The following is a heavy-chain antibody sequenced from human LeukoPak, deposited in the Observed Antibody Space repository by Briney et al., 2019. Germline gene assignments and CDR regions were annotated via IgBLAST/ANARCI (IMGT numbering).Heavy chain of an antibody. CDR1: GLTFSSYS. D-gene: IGHD1-1*01. J-gene: IGHJ6*02. CDR2: ISSSSSTI. V-gene: IGHV3-48*01. Sequence: GGSLRLSCAASGLTFSSYSMNWVRQAPGKGLEWVSYISSSSSTIYYADSVKGRFTISRDNAKNSLYLQMNSLRAEDTAVYYCASPKNPNWNYYYGMDVWGQGTTVTVSS. CDR3: ASPKNPNWNYYYGMDV.